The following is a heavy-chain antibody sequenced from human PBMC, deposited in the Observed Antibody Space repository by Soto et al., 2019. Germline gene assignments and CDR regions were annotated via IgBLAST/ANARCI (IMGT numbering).Heavy chain of an antibody. Sequence: EVQLVESGGGLVQPGGSLRLSCAASGFTFSSYEMNWVRQAPGKGLEWVSYISSSGSTIYYADSVKGRFTISRDNAKNSLYLQMNSLRAEDTAVYYCARGGNHYDSSGYFHFDYWGQGTLVTVS. V-gene: IGHV3-48*03. J-gene: IGHJ4*02. CDR2: ISSSGSTI. D-gene: IGHD3-22*01. CDR1: GFTFSSYE. CDR3: ARGGNHYDSSGYFHFDY.